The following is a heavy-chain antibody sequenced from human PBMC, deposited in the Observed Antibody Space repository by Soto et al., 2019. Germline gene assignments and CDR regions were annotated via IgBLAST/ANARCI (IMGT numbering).Heavy chain of an antibody. Sequence: QVQLQESGPGLVKPSGTLSLTCAVSGDSMNNNNWWSWVRQSPRKGLEWIAEIYHRGATNYNPSPQSRATISIDKSEKQFSLKLNSVPAADTAVYCCARAGLGLAFGSWCQGALVTGSS. CDR3: ARAGLGLAFGS. V-gene: IGHV4-4*01. J-gene: IGHJ4*02. CDR2: IYHRGAT. CDR1: GDSMNNNNW. D-gene: IGHD3-10*01.